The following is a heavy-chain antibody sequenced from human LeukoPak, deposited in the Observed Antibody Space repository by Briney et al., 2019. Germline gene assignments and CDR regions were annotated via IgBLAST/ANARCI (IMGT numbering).Heavy chain of an antibody. D-gene: IGHD3-22*01. CDR2: INPNSGGT. Sequence: ASVKVSCKASGYTFTGYYMHWVRQAPGQGLEWMGWINPNSGGTNYAQKFQGRVTMTRDTSISTAYMELSRLRSDDTAVYYCAREKEYYYDSSGYNFDYWGQGTLVTVSS. CDR1: GYTFTGYY. V-gene: IGHV1-2*02. CDR3: AREKEYYYDSSGYNFDY. J-gene: IGHJ4*02.